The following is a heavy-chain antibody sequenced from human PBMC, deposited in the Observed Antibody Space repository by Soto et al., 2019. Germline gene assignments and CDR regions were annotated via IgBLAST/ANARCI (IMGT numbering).Heavy chain of an antibody. J-gene: IGHJ6*02. CDR3: ARDGGYYDSSGYPYYYYGMDV. CDR1: GFTVSSNY. Sequence: PGGSLRLSCAASGFTVSSNYMSWVRQAPGKGLEWVSAIYSGGSTYYADSVKGRFTISRDNSKNTLYLQMNSLRAEDTAVYYCARDGGYYDSSGYPYYYYGMDVWGQGTTVTVSS. D-gene: IGHD3-22*01. CDR2: IYSGGST. V-gene: IGHV3-53*01.